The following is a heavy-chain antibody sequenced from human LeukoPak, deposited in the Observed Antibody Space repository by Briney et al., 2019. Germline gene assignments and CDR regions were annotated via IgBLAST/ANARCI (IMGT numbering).Heavy chain of an antibody. V-gene: IGHV4-34*01. D-gene: IGHD6-19*01. Sequence: NPSETLSLTCAVYSGSFSGYYWSWIRQPPGKGLEWIGSIYYSGSTYYNPSPKSRVTMSVDTSKNQFSLKLSSVTAADTAVYYCAREEVAGPDGSYYFDYWGQGTLVTVSS. CDR2: IYYSGST. CDR3: AREEVAGPDGSYYFDY. J-gene: IGHJ4*02. CDR1: SGSFSGYY.